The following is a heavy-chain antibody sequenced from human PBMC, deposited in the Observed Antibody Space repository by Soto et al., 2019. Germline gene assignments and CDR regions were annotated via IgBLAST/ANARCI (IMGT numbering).Heavy chain of an antibody. CDR2: INPSGSNT. V-gene: IGHV1-46*03. J-gene: IGHJ6*03. D-gene: IGHD1-26*01. Sequence: ASVKVSCKASGYTFTSYYMHWVRQAPGQGLEWMGIINPSGSNTTYAQNFQGRVTMTRDTSSSTVYMELSSLGSEDTAVYYCAKGGELDQYYYYYMDVWGKGTTVTVSS. CDR3: AKGGELDQYYYYYMDV. CDR1: GYTFTSYY.